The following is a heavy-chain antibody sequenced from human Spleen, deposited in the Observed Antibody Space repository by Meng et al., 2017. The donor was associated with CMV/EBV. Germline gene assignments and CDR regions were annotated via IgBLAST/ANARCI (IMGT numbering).Heavy chain of an antibody. CDR3: ARASVVAGPYGDY. Sequence: SETLSLTCAVSGGSISSSNWWSWVRQPPGKGLEWIGEIYHSGSTNYNPSLKSRVTISVDKSKNQFSLKLSSVTAADTAVYYCARASVVAGPYGDYWGQGTLVTVSS. J-gene: IGHJ4*02. CDR1: GGSISSSNW. CDR2: IYHSGST. D-gene: IGHD6-19*01. V-gene: IGHV4-4*02.